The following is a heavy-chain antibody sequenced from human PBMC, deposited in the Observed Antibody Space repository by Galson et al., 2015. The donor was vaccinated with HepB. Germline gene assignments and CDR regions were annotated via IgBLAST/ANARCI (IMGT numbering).Heavy chain of an antibody. J-gene: IGHJ4*02. V-gene: IGHV6-1*01. CDR2: TYYRSKWSN. D-gene: IGHD3-22*01. CDR3: ARDYFDSSGYYSLGY. Sequence: CAISGDSVSSNSAAWNWIRQTPSRGLEWLGRTYYRSKWSNDYAVSVNSRISINADASRNQFSLQLNSVTPDDTAVYYCARDYFDSSGYYSLGYWGQGTLVTVSS. CDR1: GDSVSSNSAA.